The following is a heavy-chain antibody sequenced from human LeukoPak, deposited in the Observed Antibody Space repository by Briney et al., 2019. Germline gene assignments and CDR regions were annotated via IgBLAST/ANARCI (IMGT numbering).Heavy chain of an antibody. D-gene: IGHD3-22*01. CDR1: GFTVSSNY. Sequence: GGSLRLSCAASGFTVSSNYMSWVRQAPGKGLGWVSYISSSGDAIYYADSVKGRFTISRDNAKKSVYLEMNSLRAEDTAVYYCARDYYDSSGLDYWGQGTLVTVSS. CDR2: ISSSGDAI. V-gene: IGHV3-11*04. CDR3: ARDYYDSSGLDY. J-gene: IGHJ4*02.